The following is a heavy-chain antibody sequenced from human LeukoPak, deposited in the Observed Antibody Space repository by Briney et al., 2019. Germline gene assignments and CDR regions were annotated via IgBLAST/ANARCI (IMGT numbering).Heavy chain of an antibody. V-gene: IGHV4-39*07. CDR2: IYYSGNT. CDR1: GGSISSSNSY. Sequence: PSETLSLTCTVSGGSISSSNSYWGWIRQPPGKGLEWIGSIYYSGNTYYNASLKSRVTISVDKSKNQFSLKLSSVTAADTAVYYCATGGEVYFDYWGQGTLVTVSS. D-gene: IGHD3-10*01. J-gene: IGHJ4*02. CDR3: ATGGEVYFDY.